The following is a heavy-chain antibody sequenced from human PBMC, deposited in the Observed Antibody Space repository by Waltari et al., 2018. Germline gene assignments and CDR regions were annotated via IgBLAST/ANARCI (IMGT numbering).Heavy chain of an antibody. CDR2: FDPEDDKP. D-gene: IGHD2-2*01. CDR3: ATLGYCSIYRCSDTYSYNYIDV. J-gene: IGHJ6*03. V-gene: IGHV1-69-2*01. Sequence: EVQLLQSGAEVKRPGATVKISCEVSGYAFSGYYMHWVRQAPGEGLEWLGLFDPEDDKPIYAERFRDRLSFTADTSIGTAYLELSSLSSEDTAIYYCATLGYCSIYRCSDTYSYNYIDVWGKGTRVTISS. CDR1: GYAFSGYY.